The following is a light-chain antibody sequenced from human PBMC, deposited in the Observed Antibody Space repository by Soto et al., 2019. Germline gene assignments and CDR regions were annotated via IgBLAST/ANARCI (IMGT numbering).Light chain of an antibody. CDR1: SSVVGSYNY. J-gene: IGLJ1*01. Sequence: QSVPSQPRSVSGSPGQSVTHSSTGTSSVVGSYNYVSSYQQHPGKAPKLMIYEVNKRPSGVSDRLSGSKSGNTASLTISGLQAEDEADYYCCSYAGSSVYVFGTGPKATVL. CDR3: CSYAGSSVYV. V-gene: IGLV2-23*02. CDR2: EVN.